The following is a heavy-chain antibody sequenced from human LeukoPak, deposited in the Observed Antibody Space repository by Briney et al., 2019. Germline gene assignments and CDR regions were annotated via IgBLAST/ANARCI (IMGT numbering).Heavy chain of an antibody. CDR3: AREGTCSSTSCYSPMDV. Sequence: GASVKVSCKASGYTLTGYYMHWVRQAPGQGLEWMGWINPNSGGTNYAQKFQGRVTMTRDTSISTAYMELSRLRSDDTAVYYCAREGTCSSTSCYSPMDVWGKGTTVTISS. CDR2: INPNSGGT. V-gene: IGHV1-2*02. J-gene: IGHJ6*03. CDR1: GYTLTGYY. D-gene: IGHD2-2*02.